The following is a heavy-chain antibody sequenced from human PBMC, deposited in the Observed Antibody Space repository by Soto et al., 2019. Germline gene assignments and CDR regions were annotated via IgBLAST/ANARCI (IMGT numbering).Heavy chain of an antibody. V-gene: IGHV5-51*01. J-gene: IGHJ4*02. Sequence: PGPALKISYKRSGYDFTRTWIGSVRQLHGKGLDWMGIIYPGDSETRYSPSFQGQVTISADKSISTAYLQWSSLKTSDTAMYYCARLVGGYDSYFDPWGQGTLVTVSS. CDR1: GYDFTRTW. CDR3: ARLVGGYDSYFDP. D-gene: IGHD5-12*01. CDR2: IYPGDSET.